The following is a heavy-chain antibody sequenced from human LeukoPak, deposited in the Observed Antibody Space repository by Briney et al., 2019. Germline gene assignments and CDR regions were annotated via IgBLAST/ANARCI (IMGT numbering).Heavy chain of an antibody. Sequence: SETLSLTCTVSGDSISSSSYYWGWIRQPPGKGLEWIGSLHYGGSTSYTPSLKSRVTISVDTSKNQLSLSLGSVTAADTAVYYCVSSLGGNDNWGQGTLVSVSS. CDR1: GDSISSSSYY. CDR2: LHYGGST. J-gene: IGHJ4*02. CDR3: VSSLGGNDN. V-gene: IGHV4-39*01.